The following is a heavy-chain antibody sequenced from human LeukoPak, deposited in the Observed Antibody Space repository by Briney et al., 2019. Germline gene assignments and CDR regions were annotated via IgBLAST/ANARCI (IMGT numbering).Heavy chain of an antibody. D-gene: IGHD3-3*01. V-gene: IGHV1-18*01. CDR1: VYTFTSYG. CDR2: ISAYNGNT. CDR3: AREPITIFGVVIIGDNWFDP. J-gene: IGHJ5*02. Sequence: ASVKVSCKASVYTFTSYGISWVRQAPGQGLEWMGWISAYNGNTNYAQKLQGRVTMTTDTSPSTAYMELRSLRSDDTAVYYCAREPITIFGVVIIGDNWFDPWGQGTLVTVSS.